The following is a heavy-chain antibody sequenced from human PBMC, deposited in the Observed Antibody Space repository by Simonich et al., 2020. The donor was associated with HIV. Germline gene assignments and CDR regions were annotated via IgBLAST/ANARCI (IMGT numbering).Heavy chain of an antibody. CDR2: INHSGIT. CDR1: GGSFSGYY. V-gene: IGHV4-34*04. D-gene: IGHD3-3*01. Sequence: QVQLQQWGAGLLKPSETLSLTCAVYGGSFSGYYWSWIRQPPGKGLEWIGEINHSGITNHKSSLNRRATISVDKSKNQFSLKLSFVTAADTAIYYCARRDRELILYFDYWGQGNLVTVSS. J-gene: IGHJ4*02. CDR3: ARRDRELILYFDY.